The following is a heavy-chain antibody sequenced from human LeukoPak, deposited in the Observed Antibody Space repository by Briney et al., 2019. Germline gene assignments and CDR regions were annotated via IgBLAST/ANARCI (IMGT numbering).Heavy chain of an antibody. D-gene: IGHD2-2*01. J-gene: IGHJ3*02. CDR2: INHSGST. CDR3: ARGPRSSTGNYAFDI. Sequence: PSGTLSLTCAVYGGSFSGYYWSWIRQPPGKGLEWIGEINHSGSTNYNPSLKSRVTISVDTSKNQFSLKLSSVTAADTAVYYCARGPRSSTGNYAFDIWGQGTMVTVSS. V-gene: IGHV4-34*01. CDR1: GGSFSGYY.